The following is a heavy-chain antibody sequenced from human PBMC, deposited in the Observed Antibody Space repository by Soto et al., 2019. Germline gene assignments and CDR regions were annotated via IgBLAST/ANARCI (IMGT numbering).Heavy chain of an antibody. D-gene: IGHD5-12*01. J-gene: IGHJ4*02. V-gene: IGHV3-30*18. CDR3: AKGSGDDSGLFDY. Sequence: GGSLRLSCAASGFTFSAYGMHWVRQAPGKGLEWVAVMLSDGSNKYYADSVKGRFTISRDNSKNTLYLQMNSLRAEDTAVYYCAKGSGDDSGLFDYWGEGTLVTVSS. CDR1: GFTFSAYG. CDR2: MLSDGSNK.